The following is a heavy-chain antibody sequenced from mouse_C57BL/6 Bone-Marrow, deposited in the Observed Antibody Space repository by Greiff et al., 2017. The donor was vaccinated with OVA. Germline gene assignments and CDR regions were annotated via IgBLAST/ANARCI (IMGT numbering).Heavy chain of an antibody. CDR1: GYSFTGYY. Sequence: EVKLQESGPELVKPGASVKISCKASGYSFTGYYMNWVKQSPEKSLEWIGEINPSTGGTTYNQKFKAKATLTVDKSSSTAYMQLKSLTSEDSAVYYCAREEDYAMDYWGQGTSVTVSS. CDR2: INPSTGGT. CDR3: AREEDYAMDY. V-gene: IGHV1-42*01. J-gene: IGHJ4*01.